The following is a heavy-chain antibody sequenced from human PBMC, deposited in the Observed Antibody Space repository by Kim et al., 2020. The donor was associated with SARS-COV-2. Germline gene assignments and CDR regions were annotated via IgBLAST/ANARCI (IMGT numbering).Heavy chain of an antibody. D-gene: IGHD3-3*01. V-gene: IGHV3-72*01. CDR3: ARGSRITIFGVVHPQYGMDV. Sequence: GGSQRLSCAASGFTFSDHYMDWVRQAPGKGLEWVGRTKNKANSYTTEYAASVKGRFTISGDDSKNSLYLQMNSMKTEDTAVYDCARGSRITIFGVVHPQYGMDVWGQGTTVTVSS. CDR2: TKNKANSYTT. CDR1: GFTFSDHY. J-gene: IGHJ6*02.